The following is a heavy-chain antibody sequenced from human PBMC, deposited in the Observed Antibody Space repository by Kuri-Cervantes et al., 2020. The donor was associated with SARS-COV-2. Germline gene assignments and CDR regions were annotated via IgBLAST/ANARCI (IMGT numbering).Heavy chain of an antibody. CDR2: ITAFNGNT. CDR1: GYTFTYRR. Sequence: SVKVSCKASGYTFTYRRLHLVRQAPGQALEWMGLITAFNGNTEYAQKVLDIVTITTDRSINTAYMELRSLRSDDTAVYYCARYSNWNYFDYWGQGTLVTVSS. V-gene: IGHV1-45*02. J-gene: IGHJ4*02. CDR3: ARYSNWNYFDY. D-gene: IGHD1-20*01.